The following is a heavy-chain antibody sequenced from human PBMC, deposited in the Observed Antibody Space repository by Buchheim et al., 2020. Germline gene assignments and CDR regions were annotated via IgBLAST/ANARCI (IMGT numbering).Heavy chain of an antibody. D-gene: IGHD3-3*01. V-gene: IGHV3-23*01. Sequence: EVQLLESGGGLVQPGGSLRLSCAASGFTFSSYAMSSVRQAPGKGLEWVSAISGSGGSTYYADSVKGRFTISRDNSKNTLYLQMNSLRAEDTAVYYCAKDRTYYDFWSGSGYFDYWGQGTL. J-gene: IGHJ4*02. CDR1: GFTFSSYA. CDR3: AKDRTYYDFWSGSGYFDY. CDR2: ISGSGGST.